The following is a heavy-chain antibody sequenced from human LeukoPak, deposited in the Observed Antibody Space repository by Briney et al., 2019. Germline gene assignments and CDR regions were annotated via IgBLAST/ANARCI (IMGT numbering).Heavy chain of an antibody. V-gene: IGHV4-39*01. CDR2: IYYSGST. CDR3: ARLPITMVRGVRRGSFDY. CDR1: GGSISGYY. J-gene: IGHJ4*02. D-gene: IGHD3-10*01. Sequence: SETLSLTCTVSGGSISGYYWSWIRQPPGKGLEWIGSIYYSGSTYYNPSLKSRVTISVDTSKNQFSLKLSSVTAADTAVYYCARLPITMVRGVRRGSFDYWGQGTLVTVSS.